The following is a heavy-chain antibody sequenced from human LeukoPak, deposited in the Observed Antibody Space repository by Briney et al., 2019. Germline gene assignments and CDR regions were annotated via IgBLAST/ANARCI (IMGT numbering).Heavy chain of an antibody. CDR3: ARDRMLLDSSGYYYPDGFDY. J-gene: IGHJ4*02. V-gene: IGHV3-53*01. CDR2: IYSGGST. D-gene: IGHD3-22*01. Sequence: GGSLRLSCAASGFTVSNNYMSWVRQAPGKGLEWVSVIYSGGSTYYADSVKGRFTISRDNSQNTLYLQMNSLRAEDTAVYYCARDRMLLDSSGYYYPDGFDYWGQGTLVTVSS. CDR1: GFTVSNNY.